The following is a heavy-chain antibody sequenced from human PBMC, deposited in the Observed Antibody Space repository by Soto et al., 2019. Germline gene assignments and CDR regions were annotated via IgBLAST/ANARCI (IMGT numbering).Heavy chain of an antibody. CDR3: ARISARRNDFEV. Sequence: QVQLVQSGAEVKNPGASVKVSCQASNYLFGAFGISWVRHDPGQGREWMGWITPYNGNTHYAEKFQDRVTMTADKSTTTAIMEVRRLTSDDTAVYFCARISARRNDFEVWGQGTVVTVSS. J-gene: IGHJ3*01. CDR1: NYLFGAFG. V-gene: IGHV1-18*01. CDR2: ITPYNGNT.